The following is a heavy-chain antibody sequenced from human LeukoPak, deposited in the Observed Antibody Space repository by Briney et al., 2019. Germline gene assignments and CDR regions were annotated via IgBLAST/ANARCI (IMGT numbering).Heavy chain of an antibody. J-gene: IGHJ6*03. CDR2: IYYSGST. D-gene: IGHD3-3*01. Sequence: PSETLSLTCTVSGGSISSSSYYWGWIRQPPGKGLEWIGSIYYSGSTYYNPSLKSRVTISVDTSKNQFSLKLSSVTAADTAVYYCARDITIFGVGIYYYYYMDVWGKGTTVTVSS. CDR1: GGSISSSSYY. V-gene: IGHV4-39*07. CDR3: ARDITIFGVGIYYYYYMDV.